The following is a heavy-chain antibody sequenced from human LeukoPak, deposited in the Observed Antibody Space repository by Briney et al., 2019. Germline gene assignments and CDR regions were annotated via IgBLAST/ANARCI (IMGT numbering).Heavy chain of an antibody. CDR3: ARDFAGKGDY. CDR1: GFTFSSYS. D-gene: IGHD4-23*01. J-gene: IGHJ4*02. CDR2: ISSSSSYI. Sequence: PGRSLRLSCAASGFTFSSYSMNWVRQAPGKGLEWVSSISSSSSYIYYADSVRGRFTISRDNAKNSLYLQMNSLRAEDTAVYYCARDFAGKGDYWGQGTLVTVSS. V-gene: IGHV3-21*01.